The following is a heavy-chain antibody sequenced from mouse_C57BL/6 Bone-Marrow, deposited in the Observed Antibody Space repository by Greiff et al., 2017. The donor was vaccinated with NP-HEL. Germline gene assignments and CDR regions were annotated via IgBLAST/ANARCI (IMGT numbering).Heavy chain of an antibody. CDR2: ISDGGSYT. CDR3: ARELFWFAY. J-gene: IGHJ3*01. CDR1: GFTFSSYA. Sequence: DVQLVESGGGLVKPGGSLKLSCAASGFTFSSYAMSWVRQTPEKRLEWVATISDGGSYTYYPDNVKGRFTISRDNAKNNLYLQMSHLKSEDTAMYYCARELFWFAYWGQGTLVTVSA. V-gene: IGHV5-4*01.